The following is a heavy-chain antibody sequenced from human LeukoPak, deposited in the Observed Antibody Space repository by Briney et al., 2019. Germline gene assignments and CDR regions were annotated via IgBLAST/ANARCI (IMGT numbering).Heavy chain of an antibody. CDR3: TRVFGVDEYSSSGY. V-gene: IGHV3-74*01. D-gene: IGHD6-13*01. J-gene: IGHJ4*02. Sequence: GGSLRLSCAASGFTFSRYYMHWVRQAPGKGLVWVSRINSDGSSTTYADSVKGRFTISRDNAKNTLYLQMNSLKVEDTAVYYCTRVFGVDEYSSSGYWGQGTLVTVSS. CDR1: GFTFSRYY. CDR2: INSDGSST.